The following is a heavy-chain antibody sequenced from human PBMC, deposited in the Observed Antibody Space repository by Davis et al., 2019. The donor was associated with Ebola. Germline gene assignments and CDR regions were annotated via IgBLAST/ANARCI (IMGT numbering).Heavy chain of an antibody. D-gene: IGHD3-10*01. Sequence: SWIRQHPGKGLEWMGRIDPSDSYTNYSPSFQGHVTISADKSISTAYLQWSSLKASDTAMYYCARLWFGELFYFDYWGQGTLVTVSS. V-gene: IGHV5-10-1*01. CDR3: ARLWFGELFYFDY. CDR2: IDPSDSYT. J-gene: IGHJ4*02.